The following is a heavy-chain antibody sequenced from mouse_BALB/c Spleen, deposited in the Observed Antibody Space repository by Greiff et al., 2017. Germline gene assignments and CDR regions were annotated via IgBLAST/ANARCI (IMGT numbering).Heavy chain of an antibody. D-gene: IGHD4-1*01. CDR1: GFTFSSFG. Sequence: EVKLVESGGGLVQPGGSRKLSCAASGFTFSSFGMHWVRQAPEKGLEWVAYISSGSSTIYYADTVKGRFTISRDNPKNTLFLQMTSLRSEDTAMYYCARGGTVPFDYWGQGTTLTVSS. CDR3: ARGGTVPFDY. J-gene: IGHJ2*01. CDR2: ISSGSSTI. V-gene: IGHV5-17*02.